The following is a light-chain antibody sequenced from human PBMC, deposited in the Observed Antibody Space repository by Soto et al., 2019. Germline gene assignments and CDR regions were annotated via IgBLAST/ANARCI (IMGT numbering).Light chain of an antibody. CDR2: GAS. V-gene: IGKV3-20*01. CDR1: QSVSSSY. J-gene: IGKJ4*01. CDR3: QQYGSSPRLT. Sequence: EIVLTQSPGTLSLSPGERATLSCMASQSVSSSYLAWYQQKPGQAPRLLIYGASSRATGIPDRFSGSGSGTDFTLTISRLEPEDFAVYYCQQYGSSPRLTFGGGTKADIK.